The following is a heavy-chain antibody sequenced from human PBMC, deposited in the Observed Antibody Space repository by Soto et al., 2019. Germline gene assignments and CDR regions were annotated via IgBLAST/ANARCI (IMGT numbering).Heavy chain of an antibody. D-gene: IGHD6-19*01. CDR3: ARVAGVTHDVFDYYYGMDV. J-gene: IGHJ6*02. CDR1: GYTFTSYG. V-gene: IGHV1-18*04. Sequence: QVQLVQSGAEVKKPGASVKVSCKASGYTFTSYGISWVRQAPGQGLEWMGWLSAYNGNTNYAQKLQGRVTMTTDTSTSTDYMELRSLRSDDTAVYYCARVAGVTHDVFDYYYGMDVWGQGTTVTVSS. CDR2: LSAYNGNT.